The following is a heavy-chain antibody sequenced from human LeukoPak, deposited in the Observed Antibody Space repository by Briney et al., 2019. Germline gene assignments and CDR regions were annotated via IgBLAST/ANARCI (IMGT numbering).Heavy chain of an antibody. J-gene: IGHJ3*01. D-gene: IGHD1-26*01. CDR1: GYTFTGYY. Sequence: ASVKVSCKASGYTFTGYYMHWVRQAPGQGLEWMGRFDPYSGGASYALKFEGRVTVTRDPSISTAYMELSRLRPDDTAVYYCAGGGGSYGDVWGQGTAVTVSS. V-gene: IGHV1-2*06. CDR3: AGGGGSYGDV. CDR2: FDPYSGGA.